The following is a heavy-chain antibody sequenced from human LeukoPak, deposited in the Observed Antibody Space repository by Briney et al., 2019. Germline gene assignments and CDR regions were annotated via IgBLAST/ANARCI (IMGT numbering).Heavy chain of an antibody. V-gene: IGHV1-2*02. J-gene: IGHJ4*02. CDR2: INPNSGGT. CDR3: AVTTVVTPLFEY. CDR1: GYTFTRYY. D-gene: IGHD4-23*01. Sequence: ASVKVTCKASGYTFTRYYMQWVRQAPAQGLEWMGWINPNSGGTNYAQKFEGRVTMTRNTSISKAYMELSRLRTDDTAVYYCAVTTVVTPLFEYWGQETLVTVSS.